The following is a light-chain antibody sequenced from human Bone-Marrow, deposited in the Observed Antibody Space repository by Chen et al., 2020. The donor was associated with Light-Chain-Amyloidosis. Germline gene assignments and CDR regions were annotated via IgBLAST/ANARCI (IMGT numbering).Light chain of an antibody. V-gene: IGKV4-1*01. CDR3: QQYYSTPIT. CDR1: QSVLYSSNNNNY. CDR2: WAS. Sequence: DIVMTQSPDSLAVSLGERATINCKSSQSVLYSSNNNNYLAWYQHKPGQPPKLLIYWASTRQFGVPDRFSGSGSGTDFTLTISSLQAEEVAVYDCQQYYSTPITFGQGTRLEIK. J-gene: IGKJ5*01.